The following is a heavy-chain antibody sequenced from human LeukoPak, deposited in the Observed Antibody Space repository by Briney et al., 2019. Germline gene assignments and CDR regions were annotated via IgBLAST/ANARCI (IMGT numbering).Heavy chain of an antibody. Sequence: PGRSLRLSCAASGFTFSSYGMHWVRQAPGKGLEWVAFIWYDGSNKYYADSVKGRRFTISRDNSKNTLYLQMNSLRAEDTAVYYCASVLWFGEQPNYWGQGTLVTVSS. CDR2: IWYDGSNK. J-gene: IGHJ4*02. D-gene: IGHD3-10*01. CDR1: GFTFSSYG. CDR3: ASVLWFGEQPNY. V-gene: IGHV3-33*01.